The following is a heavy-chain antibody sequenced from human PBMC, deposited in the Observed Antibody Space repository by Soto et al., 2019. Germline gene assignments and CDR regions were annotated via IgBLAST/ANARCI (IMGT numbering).Heavy chain of an antibody. J-gene: IGHJ2*01. CDR1: GFTFDDYA. CDR2: ISWNSGSI. Sequence: LRLSCAASGFTFDDYAMHWVRQAPGKGLEWVSGISWNSGSIGYADSVKGRFTISRDNAKNSLYLQMNSLRAEDTALYYCAKDTHGGGDGYNYPSYWYFDLWGRGTLVTVSS. CDR3: AKDTHGGGDGYNYPSYWYFDL. V-gene: IGHV3-9*01. D-gene: IGHD5-12*01.